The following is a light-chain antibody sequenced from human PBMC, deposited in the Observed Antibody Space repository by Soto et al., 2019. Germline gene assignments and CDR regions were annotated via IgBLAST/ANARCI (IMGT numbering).Light chain of an antibody. V-gene: IGLV2-14*01. Sequence: QSALTQPASVSGSPGQSITISCTGTSSDVGGYKYVSWYQQQPGKAPKLMIYEVSNWPSGVSNRFSGSKSGNTASLTISGLQAEDEADYYCSSYTTTNTYVFGSGTQLTVL. CDR1: SSDVGGYKY. J-gene: IGLJ1*01. CDR2: EVS. CDR3: SSYTTTNTYV.